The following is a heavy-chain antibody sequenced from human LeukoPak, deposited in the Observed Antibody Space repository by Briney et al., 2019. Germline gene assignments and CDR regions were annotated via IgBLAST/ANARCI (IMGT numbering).Heavy chain of an antibody. CDR3: ATIAAAGYYFDY. CDR2: INPNSGGT. CDR1: GYTFTGYY. J-gene: IGHJ4*02. V-gene: IGHV1-2*02. D-gene: IGHD6-13*01. Sequence: ASVKVSCKASGYTFTGYYMHWVRQAPGQGLEWMGWINPNSGGTNYAQKFQGRVTMTRDTSISTAYMELSRLRSDDTAVYYCATIAAAGYYFDYWGQGTLVTVSS.